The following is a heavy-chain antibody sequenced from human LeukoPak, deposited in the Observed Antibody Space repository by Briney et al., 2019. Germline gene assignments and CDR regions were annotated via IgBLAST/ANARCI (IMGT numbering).Heavy chain of an antibody. V-gene: IGHV3-23*01. D-gene: IGHD1-26*01. Sequence: PGGSLRLSCAASGFDFSTYAMSWVRQAPGKGLEWVSGIGGGDTHYADSVKGRFTISRDNLKNTVELHMSSLRVEDTAVYYCAKDGQSFNSMWDYLDSWGRGTLVTVSS. J-gene: IGHJ4*02. CDR2: IGGGDT. CDR3: AKDGQSFNSMWDYLDS. CDR1: GFDFSTYA.